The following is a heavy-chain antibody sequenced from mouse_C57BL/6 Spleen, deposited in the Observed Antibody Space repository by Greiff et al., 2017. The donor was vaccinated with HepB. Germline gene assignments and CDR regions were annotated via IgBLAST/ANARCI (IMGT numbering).Heavy chain of an antibody. V-gene: IGHV3-6*01. D-gene: IGHD2-4*01. Sequence: EVKLMESGPGLVKPSQSLSLTCSVTGYSITSGYYWNWIRQFPGNKLEWMGYISYDGSNNYNPSLKNRISITRDTSKNQFFLKLNSVTTEDTATYYCARGIYDYDGGDYYAMDYWGQGTSVTVSS. CDR2: ISYDGSN. J-gene: IGHJ4*01. CDR1: GYSITSGYY. CDR3: ARGIYDYDGGDYYAMDY.